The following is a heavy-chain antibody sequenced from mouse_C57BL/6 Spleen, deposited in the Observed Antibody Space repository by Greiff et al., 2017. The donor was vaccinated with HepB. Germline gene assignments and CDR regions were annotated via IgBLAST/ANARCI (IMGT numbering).Heavy chain of an antibody. CDR2: INYDGSST. CDR3: ARDRSSNYFDY. CDR1: GFTFSDYY. D-gene: IGHD1-1*01. J-gene: IGHJ2*01. Sequence: MLVESEGGLVQPGSSMKLSCTASGFTFSDYYMAWVRQVPEKGLEWVANINYDGSSTYYLDSLKSRFIISRDNAKNILYLQMSSLKSEDTATYYCARDRSSNYFDYWGQGTTLTVSS. V-gene: IGHV5-16*01.